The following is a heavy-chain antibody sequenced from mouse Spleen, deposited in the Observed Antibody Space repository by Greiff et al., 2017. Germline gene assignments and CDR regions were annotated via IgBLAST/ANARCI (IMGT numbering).Heavy chain of an antibody. Sequence: EVQLQQSGPGLVKPSQTVFLTCTVTGISITTGNYRWSWIRQFPGNKLEWIGYIYYSGTITYNPSLTSRTTITRDTPKNQFFLEMNSLTAEDTATYYCARSYGNSAWFAYWGQGTLVTVSA. CDR2: IYYSGTI. D-gene: IGHD2-1*01. CDR3: ARSYGNSAWFAY. CDR1: GISITTGNYR. J-gene: IGHJ3*01. V-gene: IGHV3-5*01.